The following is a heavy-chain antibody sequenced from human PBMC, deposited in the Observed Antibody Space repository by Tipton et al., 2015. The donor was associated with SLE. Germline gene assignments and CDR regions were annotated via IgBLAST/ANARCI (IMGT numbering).Heavy chain of an antibody. J-gene: IGHJ3*02. Sequence: TLSLTCTVSGGSISSGDYYWSWIRQPPGKGLEWIGSIYYSGSTYYNPSLKSRVTISADTSKNQFSLKLSSVTAADTAVYYCARDHLGEAFDIWGQGTMVTVPS. D-gene: IGHD3-16*01. V-gene: IGHV4-39*07. CDR1: GGSISSGDYY. CDR2: IYYSGST. CDR3: ARDHLGEAFDI.